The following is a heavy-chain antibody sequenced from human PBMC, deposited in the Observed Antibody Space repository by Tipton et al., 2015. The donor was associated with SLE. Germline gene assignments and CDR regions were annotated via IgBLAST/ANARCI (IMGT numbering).Heavy chain of an antibody. Sequence: TLSLTCTVSGGSISSGSYYWSWIRQPAGKGLEWIGRIYTSGSTNYNPSLKSRVTLSVDTSKNQFSLKLSSVTAADTAVYYCARHKSYYDSSGPFDYWGQGTLVTVSS. V-gene: IGHV4-61*02. CDR2: IYTSGST. CDR3: ARHKSYYDSSGPFDY. CDR1: GGSISSGSYY. J-gene: IGHJ4*02. D-gene: IGHD3-22*01.